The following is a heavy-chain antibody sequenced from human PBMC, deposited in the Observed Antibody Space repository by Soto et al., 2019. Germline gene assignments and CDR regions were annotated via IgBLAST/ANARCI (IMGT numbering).Heavy chain of an antibody. CDR3: AAHLAAAGTILFDL. D-gene: IGHD6-13*01. CDR2: ISSSSSYI. Sequence: PVVTMLLSCGASGVPCSSHGVNWIRPEQGKGLEWVSSISSSSSYIYYADSVKGRFTISRDNAKNSLYLQMNSLRAEDTAVYYCAAHLAAAGTILFDLWVQGTLVPGS. CDR1: GVPCSSHG. V-gene: IGHV3-21*01. J-gene: IGHJ5*02.